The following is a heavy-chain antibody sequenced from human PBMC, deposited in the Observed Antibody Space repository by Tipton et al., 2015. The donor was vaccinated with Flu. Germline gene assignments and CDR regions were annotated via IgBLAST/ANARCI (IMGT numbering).Heavy chain of an antibody. J-gene: IGHJ5*02. V-gene: IGHV4-38-2*01. CDR2: VSRSGSA. CDR1: GDSISSDYH. CDR3: ARRDYSNYVSDPKSWFDP. Sequence: TLSLTCAVSGDSISSDYHWGWIRQFPGKGLEWIGTVSRSGSAVYNPSLTSRVTISIDRSKNQFSLNLKSVTAADMAVYYCARRDYSNYVSDPKSWFDPWGQGTLVAVPS. D-gene: IGHD4/OR15-4a*01.